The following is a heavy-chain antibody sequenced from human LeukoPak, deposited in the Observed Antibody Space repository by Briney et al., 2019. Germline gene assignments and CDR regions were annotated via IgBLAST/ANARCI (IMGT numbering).Heavy chain of an antibody. Sequence: PGGSLRLSCAASGFTFSSYSMNWVRQVPGKGLEWVSSISSSSYIYYADSMEGRFTISRDNAKNSLYLQMNSLGAEDTAVYYCATKVLDLHRPHRDWYGGYWGQGTLVTVSS. CDR2: ISSSSYI. D-gene: IGHD6-19*01. V-gene: IGHV3-21*01. J-gene: IGHJ4*02. CDR1: GFTFSSYS. CDR3: ATKVLDLHRPHRDWYGGY.